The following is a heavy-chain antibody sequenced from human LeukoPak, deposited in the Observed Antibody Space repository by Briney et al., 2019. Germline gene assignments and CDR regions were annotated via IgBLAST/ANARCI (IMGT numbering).Heavy chain of an antibody. Sequence: GGSLRLSCSASGFTFSSYAMHWVRQAPGKGLEYVSAISSNGGSTYYADSVKGRFTISRDNSKNTLYLQMSSLRAEDTAVYYCVKGNWNDAEPLHYWGQGTLVTASS. CDR1: GFTFSSYA. CDR3: VKGNWNDAEPLHY. J-gene: IGHJ4*02. V-gene: IGHV3-64D*09. D-gene: IGHD1-1*01. CDR2: ISSNGGST.